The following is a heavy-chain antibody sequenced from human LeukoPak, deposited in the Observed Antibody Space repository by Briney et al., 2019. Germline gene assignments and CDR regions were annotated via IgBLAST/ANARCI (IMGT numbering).Heavy chain of an antibody. CDR2: ISNGNTE. V-gene: IGHV3-48*02. D-gene: IGHD2-2*01. CDR1: GFTFSGYG. J-gene: IGHJ4*02. Sequence: GGFLRLSCAASGFTFSGYGINWVRLAPGKGLERVSMISNGNTEHYADSVKGRFTVSRDNARNSAYLQMNSLRDEDTAMYYCARDYGYCRGNTCYASFDYWGQGTLVTVSS. CDR3: ARDYGYCRGNTCYASFDY.